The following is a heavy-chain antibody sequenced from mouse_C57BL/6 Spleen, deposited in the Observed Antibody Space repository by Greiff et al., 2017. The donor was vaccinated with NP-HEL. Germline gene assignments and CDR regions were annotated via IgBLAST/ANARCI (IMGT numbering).Heavy chain of an antibody. J-gene: IGHJ4*01. Sequence: QVQLQQSGPELVKPGASVKISCKASGNVFSSSWMNWVKQRPGKGLEWIGRIYPGDGDTNYNGKFKGKATLTADKSSSTAYMQLSSLTSEDSAVYFCARSYYYGSSNAMDYWGQGTSVTVSS. V-gene: IGHV1-82*01. CDR2: IYPGDGDT. D-gene: IGHD1-1*01. CDR1: GNVFSSSW. CDR3: ARSYYYGSSNAMDY.